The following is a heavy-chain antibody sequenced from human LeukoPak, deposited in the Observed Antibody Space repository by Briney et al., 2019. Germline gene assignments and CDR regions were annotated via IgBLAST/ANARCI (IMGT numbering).Heavy chain of an antibody. CDR1: GFTFSNAW. V-gene: IGHV3-15*01. CDR3: TTLYGSGSYYNR. Sequence: GGSLRLSCAASGFTFSNAWMSWVRQAPGKGLEWVGRIKRKTDGGTTDYAAPVKGRFTISRDDSKNTLYLQMNSLKTEDTAVYYCTTLYGSGSYYNRWGQGTLVTVSS. J-gene: IGHJ4*02. CDR2: IKRKTDGGTT. D-gene: IGHD3-10*01.